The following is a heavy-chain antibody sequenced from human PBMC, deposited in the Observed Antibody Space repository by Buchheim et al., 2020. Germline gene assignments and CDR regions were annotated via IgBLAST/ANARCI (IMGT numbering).Heavy chain of an antibody. V-gene: IGHV3-30-3*01. D-gene: IGHD6-25*01. J-gene: IGHJ6*02. CDR3: ARDSGSPPYYYYGMDV. CDR1: GFTFSSYA. Sequence: QVQLVESGGGVVQPGRSLRLSCAASGFTFSSYAMHWVRQAPGKGLEWVAVISYDGSNKYYADSVKGRFTISRDNSKKQLYLQMNSLRAEDTAVYYCARDSGSPPYYYYGMDVWGQGTT. CDR2: ISYDGSNK.